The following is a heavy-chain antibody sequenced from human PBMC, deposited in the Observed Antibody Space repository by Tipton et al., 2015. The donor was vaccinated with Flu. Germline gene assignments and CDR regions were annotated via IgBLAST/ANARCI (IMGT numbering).Heavy chain of an antibody. J-gene: IGHJ6*01. Sequence: QLVQSGAEVKKPGASVKVSCKASGYTFSSYSIQWVRQAPGQRLEWMGWIYAATGTTKYSQAFQDRVTIIRDTSASTDYMELHNLRSEDTAVYFCARVASSRDSYGMDVWGQGTTVTVSS. D-gene: IGHD2-2*01. CDR3: ARVASSRDSYGMDV. CDR1: GYTFSSYS. CDR2: IYAATGTT. V-gene: IGHV1-3*03.